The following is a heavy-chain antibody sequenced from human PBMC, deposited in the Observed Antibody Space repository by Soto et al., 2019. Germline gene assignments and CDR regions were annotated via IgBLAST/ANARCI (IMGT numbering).Heavy chain of an antibody. CDR1: GASISSTNW. CDR2: INHSGST. CDR3: ARDKITGLFDY. Sequence: LRKTLSLTCAVSGASISSTNWWSWVRQPPGKGLEWIGEINHSGSTNYNPSLKSRVTISVDTSKNQFSLKLTSVTAADTAVYYCARDKITGLFDYWGQGTLVTVSS. D-gene: IGHD2-8*02. V-gene: IGHV4-4*03. J-gene: IGHJ4*02.